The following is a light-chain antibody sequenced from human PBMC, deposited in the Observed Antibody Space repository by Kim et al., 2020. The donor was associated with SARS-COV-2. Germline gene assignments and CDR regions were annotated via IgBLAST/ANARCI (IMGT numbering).Light chain of an antibody. V-gene: IGLV6-57*03. CDR2: EDN. Sequence: NFMLTQPHSVSESPGKTVTISCTRSIGSSASNYVQWYQQRPGSAPTTIIYEDNQRPSGVPDRFSGSIDSSSNSASLTISGLKTEDEADYYCQSYDSSTLWVFGGGTQLTVL. CDR3: QSYDSSTLWV. J-gene: IGLJ3*02. CDR1: IGSSASNY.